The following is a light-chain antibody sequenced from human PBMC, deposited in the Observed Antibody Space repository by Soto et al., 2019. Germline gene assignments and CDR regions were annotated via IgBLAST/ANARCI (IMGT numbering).Light chain of an antibody. V-gene: IGKV1-5*03. J-gene: IGKJ2*01. Sequence: DIQMTQSPSTLSGSVGDRVTITCRASQTISSWLAWYQQKPGKAPKLLIYKASTLKSGVPSRFSGSGSGTEFTLTISSLQPDDFATYYCQHYNNYPSTFGQGTKVDIK. CDR1: QTISSW. CDR3: QHYNNYPST. CDR2: KAS.